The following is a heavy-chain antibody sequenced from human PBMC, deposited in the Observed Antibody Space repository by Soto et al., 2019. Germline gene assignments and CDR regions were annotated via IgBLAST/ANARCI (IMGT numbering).Heavy chain of an antibody. D-gene: IGHD2-21*02. Sequence: PGGSLRLSCAASGFTFSSYAMSWVRQAPGKGLEWVSAISGSGGSTYYADSVKGRFTISRDNSKNTLYLQMNSLRAADTAFYYCAREGALLFGGNSDYYSTMDVWGQGTTVTVSS. J-gene: IGHJ6*02. CDR3: AREGALLFGGNSDYYSTMDV. CDR2: ISGSGGST. CDR1: GFTFSSYA. V-gene: IGHV3-23*01.